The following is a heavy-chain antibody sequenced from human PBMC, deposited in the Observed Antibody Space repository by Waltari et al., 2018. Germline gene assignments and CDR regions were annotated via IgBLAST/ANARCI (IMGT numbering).Heavy chain of an antibody. CDR2: IIPIFGTAP. J-gene: IGHJ5*02. CDR3: ARRQLGGPFDP. CDR1: GGTFGSYG. Sequence: QVQLVQSGAEVKKPGSSVTAPCKASGGTFGSYGITWVRQAPGEGLEWMGGIIPIFGTAPNYAQKFQGRLTVTADESTATVYMDLSGLRSDDTAVYYCARRQLGGPFDPWGQGTLVSVSS. D-gene: IGHD3-16*01. V-gene: IGHV1-69*12.